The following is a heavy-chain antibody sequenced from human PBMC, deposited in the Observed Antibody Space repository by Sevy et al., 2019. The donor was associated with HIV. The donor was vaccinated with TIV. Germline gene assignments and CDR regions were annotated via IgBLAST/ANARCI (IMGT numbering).Heavy chain of an antibody. Sequence: GGYLRLSCTASGFTFGDYAMSWFRQAPGKGLAWVGFMRSKAYGGTTEYAASVKGRFTIPRDDSKSIAYLQMNSLKTEDTAVYYCTRLWFGELPHYWGQGTLVTVSS. D-gene: IGHD3-10*01. CDR3: TRLWFGELPHY. V-gene: IGHV3-49*03. CDR2: MRSKAYGGTT. CDR1: GFTFGDYA. J-gene: IGHJ4*02.